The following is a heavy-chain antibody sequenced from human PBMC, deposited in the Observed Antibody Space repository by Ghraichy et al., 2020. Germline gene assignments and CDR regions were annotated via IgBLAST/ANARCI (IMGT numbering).Heavy chain of an antibody. CDR1: VFTFYDYA. J-gene: IGHJ2*01. D-gene: IGHD3-10*01. CDR2: ISGDGGST. CDR3: AKDFGRYWYFDL. V-gene: IGHV3-43*02. Sequence: GGSLRLSCAASVFTFYDYAMHWVRQAPGKGLEWVSLISGDGGSTYYADSVKGRFTISRDNSKNSLYLQMNSLRTEDTALYYCAKDFGRYWYFDLWGRGTLVTVSS.